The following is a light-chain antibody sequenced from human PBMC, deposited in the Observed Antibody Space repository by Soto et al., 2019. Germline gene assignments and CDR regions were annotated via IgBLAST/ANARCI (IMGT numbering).Light chain of an antibody. J-gene: IGKJ1*01. CDR3: QHPTSYSGA. CDR1: QSIANF. V-gene: IGKV1-5*03. Sequence: MERGQSGYSLYACVGDRVTIKCRASQSIANFLNWYQQKPGKAPKLLIYKASTLKSGVPSRFIVSRSRTEFTLAISSRHPDELATYYCQHPTSYSGAFAQGTKVDIK. CDR2: KAS.